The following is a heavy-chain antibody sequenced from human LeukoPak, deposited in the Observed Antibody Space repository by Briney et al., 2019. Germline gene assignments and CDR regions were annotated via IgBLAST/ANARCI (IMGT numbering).Heavy chain of an antibody. J-gene: IGHJ4*02. D-gene: IGHD4-11*01. CDR1: GGSFSGYY. V-gene: IGHV4-34*01. CDR3: ARGTTVTSLDY. Sequence: SETLSLTCAVYGGSFSGYYWSWIRQPPGKGLEWIGEINHSGSTNYNPSLKSRVTISVDTSKNQFSLKPSSVTAADTAVYYCARGTTVTSLDYWGQGTLVTVSS. CDR2: INHSGST.